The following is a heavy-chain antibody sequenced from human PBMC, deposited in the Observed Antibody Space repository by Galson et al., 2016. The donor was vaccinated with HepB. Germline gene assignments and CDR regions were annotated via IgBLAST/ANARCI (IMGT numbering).Heavy chain of an antibody. V-gene: IGHV3-30*18. CDR1: GFTFSNYD. D-gene: IGHD5-18*01. J-gene: IGHJ4*02. Sequence: SLRLSCAASGFTFSNYDMHWVRQAPGKGLEWLAFISFDGNNKYYADSVKGRFTISRDNSKNTLSLLLISLRTEDTAVYYCAKPMDSALIFDSWGQGTLVTVSS. CDR3: AKPMDSALIFDS. CDR2: ISFDGNNK.